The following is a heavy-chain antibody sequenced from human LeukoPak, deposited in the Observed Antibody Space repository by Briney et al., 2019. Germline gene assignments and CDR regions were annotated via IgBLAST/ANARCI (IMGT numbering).Heavy chain of an antibody. V-gene: IGHV3-23*01. D-gene: IGHD5-12*01. J-gene: IGHJ6*03. Sequence: PGGSLRLSCAASGFTFSSYAMSWVRQAPGKGLEWVAAISGSGGSTYYADSVKGRFTISRDNSKNTLYLQMNSLRAEDTAVYYCAKAGDERGYSSYDYYYYYYYMDVWRKGTTVTVTS. CDR2: ISGSGGST. CDR3: AKAGDERGYSSYDYYYYYYYMDV. CDR1: GFTFSSYA.